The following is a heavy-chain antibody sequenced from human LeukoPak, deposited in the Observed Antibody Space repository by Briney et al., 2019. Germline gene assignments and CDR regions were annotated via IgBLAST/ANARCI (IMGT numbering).Heavy chain of an antibody. Sequence: GGSLRLSCAASGFTFSSYAMSWVRQAPGKGLEWVSAISGSGGSTYYADSVKGRFTISGDNSKNTLYLQMNSLRAEDTAVYYCAKDHQVVGALDYWGQGTLVTVSS. CDR2: ISGSGGST. CDR3: AKDHQVVGALDY. V-gene: IGHV3-23*01. J-gene: IGHJ4*02. CDR1: GFTFSSYA. D-gene: IGHD1-26*01.